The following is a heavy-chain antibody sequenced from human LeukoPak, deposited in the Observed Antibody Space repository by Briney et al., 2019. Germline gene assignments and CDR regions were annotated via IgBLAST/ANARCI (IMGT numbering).Heavy chain of an antibody. V-gene: IGHV4-4*07. CDR2: IYTSGST. CDR3: ARDPWVDGSGWGWAFDI. D-gene: IGHD6-19*01. Sequence: SETLSLTXTVSGGSISSYYWSWIRQPAGKGLEWIGRIYTSGSTNYNPSLTSRVTMSVDTSKNQFSLKLSSVTAADTAVYYCARDPWVDGSGWGWAFDIWGQGTMVTVSS. J-gene: IGHJ3*02. CDR1: GGSISSYY.